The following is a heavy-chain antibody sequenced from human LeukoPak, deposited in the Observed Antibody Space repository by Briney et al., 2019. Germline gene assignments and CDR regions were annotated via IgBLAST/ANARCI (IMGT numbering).Heavy chain of an antibody. V-gene: IGHV3-23*01. CDR3: TKWSGYGDS. CDR1: GFTFSAHS. Sequence: GGSLRLSCAASGFTFSAHSMTWVRQAPGKGLEWVSGISASGDATFNADSVKGRFTISRDNSKNTVDLQMNSLRAEDTAVYYCTKWSGYGDSWGQGTLVTVSS. CDR2: ISASGDAT. D-gene: IGHD5-12*01. J-gene: IGHJ4*02.